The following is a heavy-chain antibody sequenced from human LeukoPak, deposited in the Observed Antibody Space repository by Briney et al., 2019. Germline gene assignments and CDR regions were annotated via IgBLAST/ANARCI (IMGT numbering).Heavy chain of an antibody. V-gene: IGHV4-30-2*01. Sequence: SETLSLTCTVSGGSISSSSYYWSWFRQPPGKGPEWIGYTFYRGTTYYNPSLKSRVTISLDRSKNQFSLNVSSVTAADTAMYYAARGKGYDSPSGAFDIWGHGAMVTVSS. CDR3: ARGKGYDSPSGAFDI. CDR1: GGSISSSSYY. CDR2: TFYRGTT. D-gene: IGHD3-9*01. J-gene: IGHJ3*02.